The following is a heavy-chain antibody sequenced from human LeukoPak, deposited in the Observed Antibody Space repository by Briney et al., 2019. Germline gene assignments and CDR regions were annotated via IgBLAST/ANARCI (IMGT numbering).Heavy chain of an antibody. CDR1: GFIFSSYT. CDR2: ISSSSSSSYI. CDR3: ARDAHPHSSGYYNNWFDP. D-gene: IGHD3-22*01. Sequence: GGSLRLSCAASGFIFSSYTMNWVRQAPGKGLEWVSSISSSSSSSYIYYADSVKGRFTISRDNAKNSLYLQMNSLRAEDTAVYYCARDAHPHSSGYYNNWFDPWGQGTLVTVSS. V-gene: IGHV3-21*01. J-gene: IGHJ5*02.